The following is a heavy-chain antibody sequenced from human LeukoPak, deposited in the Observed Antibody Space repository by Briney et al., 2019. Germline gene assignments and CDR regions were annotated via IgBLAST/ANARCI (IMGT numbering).Heavy chain of an antibody. V-gene: IGHV3-13*01. J-gene: IGHJ4*02. CDR1: GFTSSAYD. D-gene: IGHD2-2*01. CDR3: VRAAMPYIINGRRFDY. CDR2: SGTVGDT. Sequence: GGSLRLSCAASGFTSSAYDMHWVRQITGGGLEWVSTSGTVGDTFYSDSVKGRFTISRENAKNSVHLQMNSLRVEDSAVYFCVRAAMPYIINGRRFDYWGQGTLVTVSS.